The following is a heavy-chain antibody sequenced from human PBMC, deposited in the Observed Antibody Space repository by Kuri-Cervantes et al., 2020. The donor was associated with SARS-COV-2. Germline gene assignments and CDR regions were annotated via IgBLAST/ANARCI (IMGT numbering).Heavy chain of an antibody. V-gene: IGHV1-69*13. Sequence: SVKVSCKASGVTFSTYAITWVRQAPGQGLAWMGGIIPMDGTAKYAQKFLGRVTITADESTSTAYMELSSLISEDTAVYYCARLTIFGVDPGWFDPWGQGTLVTVSS. J-gene: IGHJ5*02. CDR3: ARLTIFGVDPGWFDP. CDR2: IIPMDGTA. D-gene: IGHD3-3*01. CDR1: GVTFSTYA.